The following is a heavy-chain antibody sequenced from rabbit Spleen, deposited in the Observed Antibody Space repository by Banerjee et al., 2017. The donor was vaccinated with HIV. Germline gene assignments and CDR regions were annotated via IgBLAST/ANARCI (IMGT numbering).Heavy chain of an antibody. D-gene: IGHD4-1*01. Sequence: QEQLVESGGGLVQPGGSLKLSCKASGFDLSVYGLSWVRQAPGKGLEWIGYIDPVFSSTYYATWVNGRFTISSHNAQNTLYLQLNSLTAADTATYFCARDLTDVIGWNFGWWGPGTLVTVS. V-gene: IGHV1S47*01. CDR1: GFDLSVYG. CDR3: ARDLTDVIGWNFGW. CDR2: IDPVFSST. J-gene: IGHJ6*01.